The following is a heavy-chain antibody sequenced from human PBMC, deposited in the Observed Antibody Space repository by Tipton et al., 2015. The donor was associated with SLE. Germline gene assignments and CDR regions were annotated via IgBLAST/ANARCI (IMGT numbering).Heavy chain of an antibody. CDR1: GGSITNSY. J-gene: IGHJ2*01. CDR3: ARRIPHHYYFDL. CDR2: IFYTGST. D-gene: IGHD1-26*01. V-gene: IGHV4-59*01. Sequence: TLSLTCTVSGGSITNSYWTWIRQPPGKGLEWIGAIFYTGSTHYNPSLTSRSTISLDSSKSHFSLRRTSVTAADTAVYFCARRIPHHYYFDLWVRGTLFTVSS.